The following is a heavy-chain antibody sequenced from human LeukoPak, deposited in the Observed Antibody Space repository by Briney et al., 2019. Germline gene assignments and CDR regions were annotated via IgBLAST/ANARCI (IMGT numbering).Heavy chain of an antibody. V-gene: IGHV4-59*01. J-gene: IGHJ2*01. CDR1: GGSISSYH. D-gene: IGHD7-27*01. CDR2: IYYSGST. CDR3: ARDPGDGWYFDL. Sequence: SETLSLTCTVSGGSISSYHWSWVRQPPGKGLEWIGYIYYSGSTNYNPSLKSRVTISVDTSKNQFSLKLSSVTAADTAVYYCARDPGDGWYFDLWGRGTLVTVSS.